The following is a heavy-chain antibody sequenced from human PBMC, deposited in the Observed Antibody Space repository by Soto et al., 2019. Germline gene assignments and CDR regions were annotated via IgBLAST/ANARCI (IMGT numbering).Heavy chain of an antibody. Sequence: EVQLVESGGGLVQPGRSLRLSCAASGFTFDDYAMHWVRQAPGKGLAWVSGISWNSGSIGYADSVKGRFTISRDNAKNSLYLQMNSLRAEDTALYYCAKAYYDSSGYLIPFDYWGQGTLVTVSS. CDR1: GFTFDDYA. J-gene: IGHJ4*02. D-gene: IGHD3-22*01. CDR3: AKAYYDSSGYLIPFDY. V-gene: IGHV3-9*01. CDR2: ISWNSGSI.